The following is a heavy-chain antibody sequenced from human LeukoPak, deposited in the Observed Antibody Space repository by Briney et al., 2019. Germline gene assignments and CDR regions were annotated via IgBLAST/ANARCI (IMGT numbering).Heavy chain of an antibody. Sequence: GASVKVSCKASGYTFTGYYMHWVRQAPGQGLEWMGWINPNSGGTNYAQKFQGRVTMTRDTSISTAYMELSRLSSDDTAVYYCSITYMGSYMGGGPFDYWGQGTLVTVSS. CDR3: SITYMGSYMGGGPFDY. CDR1: GYTFTGYY. D-gene: IGHD1-26*01. CDR2: INPNSGGT. J-gene: IGHJ4*02. V-gene: IGHV1-2*02.